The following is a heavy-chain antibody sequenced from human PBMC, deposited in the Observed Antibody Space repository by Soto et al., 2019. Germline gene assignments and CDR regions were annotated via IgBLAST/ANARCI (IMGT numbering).Heavy chain of an antibody. CDR3: AREGSQGNYYYGMDV. Sequence: SETLSLTCAVSGGSISSGGYSWSWIRQPPGKGLEWIGYIYHSGSTYYNPSLKSRVTISVDRSKNQFSLKLSSVTAADTAVYYCAREGSQGNYYYGMDVWGQGTTVTVSS. V-gene: IGHV4-30-2*01. CDR1: GGSISSGGYS. J-gene: IGHJ6*02. CDR2: IYHSGST.